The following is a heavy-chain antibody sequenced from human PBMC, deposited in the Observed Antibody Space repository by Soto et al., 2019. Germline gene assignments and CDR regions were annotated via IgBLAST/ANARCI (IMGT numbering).Heavy chain of an antibody. Sequence: QVHLVQSGAEVKKPGASVKVSCKGSGYTFTSYGITWVRQAPGQGLEWMGWISAHNGNTDYAQKLQGRVTGTRDTSTSTAYMELRCLRSDDTAVYYCARGRYGDYWGQGALVTVSS. J-gene: IGHJ4*02. CDR2: ISAHNGNT. CDR1: GYTFTSYG. V-gene: IGHV1-18*01. D-gene: IGHD1-1*01. CDR3: ARGRYGDY.